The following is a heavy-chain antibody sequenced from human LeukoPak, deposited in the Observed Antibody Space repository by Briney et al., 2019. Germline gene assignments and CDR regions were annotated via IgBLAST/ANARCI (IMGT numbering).Heavy chain of an antibody. D-gene: IGHD2-2*01. CDR2: INHSGST. CDR1: GGSFSGYY. CDR3: ARGRRYCSSTSCGVDY. J-gene: IGHJ4*02. V-gene: IGHV4-34*01. Sequence: SETLSLTCAVYGGSFSGYYWSWIRQPPGKGLEWLGEINHSGSTNYNPSLKSRVTISVDTSKNQFSLKLSSVTAADTAVCYCARGRRYCSSTSCGVDYWGQGTLVTVSS.